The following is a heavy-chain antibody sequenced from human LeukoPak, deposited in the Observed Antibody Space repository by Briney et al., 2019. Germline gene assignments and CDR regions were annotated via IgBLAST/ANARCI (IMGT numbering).Heavy chain of an antibody. Sequence: SETLSLTCTVSGGSISSGSYYWSWIRQPAGKGLEWIGRIYTSGSTNYNPSLKSRVTISVDTSKNQFSLKLSSVTAADTAVYYCARAGDGDYALDLWGRGTLVTVSS. CDR2: IYTSGST. D-gene: IGHD4-17*01. CDR1: GGSISSGSYY. V-gene: IGHV4-61*02. J-gene: IGHJ2*01. CDR3: ARAGDGDYALDL.